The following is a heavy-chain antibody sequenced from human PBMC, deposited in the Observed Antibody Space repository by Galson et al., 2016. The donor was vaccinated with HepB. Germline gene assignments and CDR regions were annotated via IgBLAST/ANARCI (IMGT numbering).Heavy chain of an antibody. CDR1: GFTFSSYS. CDR2: ISSSGSTI. J-gene: IGHJ6*02. V-gene: IGHV3-48*04. CDR3: ARDRNYDILTGYIRNYYGMDV. D-gene: IGHD3-9*01. Sequence: SLRLSCAASGFTFSSYSMNWVRQAPGKGLEWVSYISSSGSTIYYADSVKGRFTISRDNAKNSLYLQMNSLRAEDTAVYYCARDRNYDILTGYIRNYYGMDVWGHGTTVTVSS.